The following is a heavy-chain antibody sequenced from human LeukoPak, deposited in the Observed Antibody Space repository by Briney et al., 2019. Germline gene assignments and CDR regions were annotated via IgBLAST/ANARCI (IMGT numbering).Heavy chain of an antibody. J-gene: IGHJ4*02. V-gene: IGHV3-21*01. D-gene: IGHD3-10*01. CDR2: ISSSSSYI. CDR3: ARAGSFRFDY. Sequence: GGSLRLSCAASGFTFSSYSMNWARQAPGKGLEWVSSISSSSSYIYYADSVKGRFTISRDNAKNTLYLQMNDLRAEDTAVYYCARAGSFRFDYWGQGTLVTVSS. CDR1: GFTFSSYS.